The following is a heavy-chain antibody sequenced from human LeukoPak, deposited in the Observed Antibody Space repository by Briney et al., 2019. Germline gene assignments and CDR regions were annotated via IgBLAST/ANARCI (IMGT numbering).Heavy chain of an antibody. CDR1: GFTFSSYG. CDR2: ISGSGGST. J-gene: IGHJ4*02. Sequence: GRSLRLSCAASGFTFSSYGMHWVRQAPGKGLEWVSTISGSGGSTYYADSVKGRFTISRDNSKNTLYLQMNSLRAEDTAVYYCAKDSAAAGFDYWGQGTLVTVSS. D-gene: IGHD6-13*01. V-gene: IGHV3-23*01. CDR3: AKDSAAAGFDY.